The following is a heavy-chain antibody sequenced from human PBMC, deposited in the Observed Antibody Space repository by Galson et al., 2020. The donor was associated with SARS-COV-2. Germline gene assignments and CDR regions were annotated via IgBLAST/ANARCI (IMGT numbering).Heavy chain of an antibody. D-gene: IGHD3-10*02. CDR1: GGSFSGYY. Sequence: SQASETLSLTCAVYGGSFSGYYWGWIRQTPGKGLEWIGEITHTGSINNNPSLKSRVTIAEDTSKNQFSLKLRSVTAADTAMYFCARGCRDVTMLLMVATAAFYYFECGGQGARVSVSS. CDR2: ITHTGSI. J-gene: IGHJ4*02. CDR3: ARGCRDVTMLLMVATAAFYYFEC. V-gene: IGHV4-34*01.